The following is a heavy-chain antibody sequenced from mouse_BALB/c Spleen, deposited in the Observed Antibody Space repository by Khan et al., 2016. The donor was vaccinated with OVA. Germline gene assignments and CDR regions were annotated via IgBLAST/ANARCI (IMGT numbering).Heavy chain of an antibody. CDR3: GRSMVTAWYFDV. CDR1: GFTFSSYG. V-gene: IGHV5-17*02. Sequence: EVELVESGGGLVQPGGSRKLSCAASGFTFSSYGMHWVRQAPGKGLEWVAYISSGNATIYYAHMVKGRFTISRDNPNNTLFLQMTSLTSEDTAVYYCGRSMVTAWYFDVWGAGTTVTVSS. D-gene: IGHD2-2*01. J-gene: IGHJ1*01. CDR2: ISSGNATI.